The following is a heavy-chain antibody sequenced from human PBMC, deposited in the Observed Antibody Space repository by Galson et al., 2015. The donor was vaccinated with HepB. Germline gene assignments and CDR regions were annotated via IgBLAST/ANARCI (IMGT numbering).Heavy chain of an antibody. V-gene: IGHV1-24*01. J-gene: IGHJ4*02. CDR3: ATTAWFGELFRIFDY. Sequence: QSGAEVKKPGESLRISCKVSGYTLTELSMHWVRQAPGKGLEWMGGFDPEDGETIYAQKFQGRVTMTEDTSTDTAYMELSSLRSEDTAVYYCATTAWFGELFRIFDYWGQGTLVTVSS. D-gene: IGHD3-10*01. CDR1: GYTLTELS. CDR2: FDPEDGET.